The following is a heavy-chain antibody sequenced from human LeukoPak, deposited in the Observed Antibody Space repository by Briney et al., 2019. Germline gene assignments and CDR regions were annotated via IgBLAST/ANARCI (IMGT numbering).Heavy chain of an antibody. J-gene: IGHJ5*02. D-gene: IGHD2-2*01. CDR2: ISSSSSYI. Sequence: PGGSLRLSCAASGFTFSSYSINWVRQAPGKGLEWVSSISSSSSYIYYADSVKGRFTISRDNAKNSLCLQMNSLRAEDAAVYYCARSWTGYCSSTSCYHHWGQGTLVTVSS. CDR1: GFTFSSYS. CDR3: ARSWTGYCSSTSCYHH. V-gene: IGHV3-21*01.